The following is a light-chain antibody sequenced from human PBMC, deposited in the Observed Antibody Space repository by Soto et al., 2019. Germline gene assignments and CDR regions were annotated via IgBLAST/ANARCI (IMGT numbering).Light chain of an antibody. CDR1: QDIGGR. CDR3: LQVYSLPRT. V-gene: IGKV1-12*01. CDR2: AAS. J-gene: IGKJ1*01. Sequence: DIQVTQSRSSLSASVGQRTPTTCRASQDIGGRLAWFQQKPGKAPQYLIQAASILQSGVPSRFSGSGSGTEFILTINNLQPEDFASYFCLQVYSLPRTFGLGTKVDI.